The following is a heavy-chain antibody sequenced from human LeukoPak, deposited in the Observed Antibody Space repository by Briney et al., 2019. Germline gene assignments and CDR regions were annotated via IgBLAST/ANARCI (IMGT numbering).Heavy chain of an antibody. CDR2: IYPGDSDT. V-gene: IGHV5-51*01. CDR1: GYGFTSYW. CDR3: ESGYCSSTSCYNDAFDI. J-gene: IGHJ3*02. D-gene: IGHD2-2*02. Sequence: GAYLQFSCKGSGYGFTSYWIGWVRQMPGQGLEWMGIIYPGDSDTRYSPSFQGQVTISADKSISTAYLQWSSLKASDSAMYYCESGYCSSTSCYNDAFDIWGQGTMVTVSS.